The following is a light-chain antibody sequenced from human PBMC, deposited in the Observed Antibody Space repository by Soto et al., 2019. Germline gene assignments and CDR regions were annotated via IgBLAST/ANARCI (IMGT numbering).Light chain of an antibody. J-gene: IGKJ1*01. CDR1: QSITTN. CDR3: QQYNYWPSRT. Sequence: VMTQSPATLSMSPGERATLSCRASQSITTNLAWYQQKPGQPPRLLIYGASTRAANIPARFSGSGSGTQFTLTISRLQSEDFAVYYCQQYNYWPSRTFGQGTKVDIK. CDR2: GAS. V-gene: IGKV3-15*01.